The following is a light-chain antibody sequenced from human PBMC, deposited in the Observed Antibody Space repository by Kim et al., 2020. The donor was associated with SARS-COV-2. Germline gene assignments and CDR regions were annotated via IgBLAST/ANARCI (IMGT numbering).Light chain of an antibody. CDR2: DVS. Sequence: QSALTQPASVSASPGQSITISCTRTSSDVSDYNSVSWYQQYPGKAPELIIYDVSNGPSGVSNRFSGSKSGNTASLTISGLQAEDEANYYCSSYTTSNTLVFGGGTQLTVL. J-gene: IGLJ3*02. CDR3: SSYTTSNTLV. CDR1: SSDVSDYNS. V-gene: IGLV2-14*03.